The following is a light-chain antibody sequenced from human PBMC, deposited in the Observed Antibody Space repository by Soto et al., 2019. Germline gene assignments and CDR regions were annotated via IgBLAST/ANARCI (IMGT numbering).Light chain of an antibody. V-gene: IGKV3-15*01. CDR2: SAF. CDR3: QQYNKWPPWT. J-gene: IGKJ1*01. CDR1: QSVSSSY. Sequence: EILLSQSPSTLAVSPGERATLSCRASQSVSSSYLAWYQQKPGQAPRLVIYSAFTRATGIPARFSGSGSGTEFTLTISSLQSEDFAVYYCQQYNKWPPWTFGQGTKVDIK.